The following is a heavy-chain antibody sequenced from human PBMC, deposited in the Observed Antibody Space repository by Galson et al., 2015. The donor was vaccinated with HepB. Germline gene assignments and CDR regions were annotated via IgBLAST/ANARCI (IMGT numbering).Heavy chain of an antibody. Sequence: ETLSLTCTVSGGSISSSAYYWGWIRQPPGKGLEWIGTIYYSGSTHYNPSLKSRVTISVDTSKNQFSLKLSSVIAADTAVYYCARSRRWLQFAAGYFDYWGQGTLVTVSS. J-gene: IGHJ4*02. V-gene: IGHV4-39*01. CDR1: GGSISSSAYY. CDR2: IYYSGST. CDR3: ARSRRWLQFAAGYFDY. D-gene: IGHD5-24*01.